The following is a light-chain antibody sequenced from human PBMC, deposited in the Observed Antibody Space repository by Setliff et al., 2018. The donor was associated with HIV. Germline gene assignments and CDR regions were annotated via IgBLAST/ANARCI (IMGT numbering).Light chain of an antibody. CDR2: DVT. Sequence: QSALTQPRSVSGSPGQSVTFSCTGSSSDVGTYNYVSWYQQHPGKAPKLMIYDVTRRPSGVPDRFSGSKYGNTASLTISGLQAEDEADYYCCSYAGSYTDIYGTGTKVTVL. J-gene: IGLJ1*01. V-gene: IGLV2-11*01. CDR3: CSYAGSYTDI. CDR1: SSDVGTYNY.